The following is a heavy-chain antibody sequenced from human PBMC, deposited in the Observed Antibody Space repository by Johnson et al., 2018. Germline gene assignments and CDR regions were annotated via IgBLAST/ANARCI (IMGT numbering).Heavy chain of an antibody. CDR3: ARLGRVGATTDWDYYYYYDMDV. D-gene: IGHD1-26*01. J-gene: IGHJ6*03. Sequence: VQLVESGAAVKKPGESLKISCKGSGYSFTSYWIGWVRQMPGKGLEWMGIIYPGDSDTSYSPSFQGQATISADKCISTAYLQCSCLKASDTALYYCARLGRVGATTDWDYYYYYDMDVWGKGTTVTVSS. V-gene: IGHV5-51*01. CDR1: GYSFTSYW. CDR2: IYPGDSDT.